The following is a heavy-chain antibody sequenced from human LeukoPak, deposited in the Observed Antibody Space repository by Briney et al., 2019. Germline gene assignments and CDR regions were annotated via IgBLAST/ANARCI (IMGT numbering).Heavy chain of an antibody. CDR1: GGSISSGSYY. V-gene: IGHV4-61*02. CDR3: AGEAAWGAGVGTFDY. CDR2: IYTSGST. Sequence: PSETLSLTCTVSGGSISSGSYYWSWIRQPAGKGLEWIGRIYTSGSTNYNPSLKSRVTISVDTSKNQFSLKLSSVTAADPAVYYCAGEAAWGAGVGTFDYGGQEPWSPSPQ. D-gene: IGHD3-16*01. J-gene: IGHJ4*01.